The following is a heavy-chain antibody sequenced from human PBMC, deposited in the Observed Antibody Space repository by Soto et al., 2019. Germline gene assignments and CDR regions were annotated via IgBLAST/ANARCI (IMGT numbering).Heavy chain of an antibody. D-gene: IGHD3-3*01. CDR1: GGTFSSYA. Sequence: SVKVSCKASGGTFSSYAISWVRQAPGQGLEWMGGIIPIFGTANYAQKFQGRVTITADESTSTAYMELSSLGSEDTAVYYCARQGDFWSGYYYYYGMDVWGQGTTVTVSS. CDR3: ARQGDFWSGYYYYYGMDV. J-gene: IGHJ6*02. CDR2: IIPIFGTA. V-gene: IGHV1-69*13.